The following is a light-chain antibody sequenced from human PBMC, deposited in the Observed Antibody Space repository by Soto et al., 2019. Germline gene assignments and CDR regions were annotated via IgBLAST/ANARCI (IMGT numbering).Light chain of an antibody. Sequence: DIQMTQSPSTLSASVGDRVTITCRASQSISSWLAWYQQKPGKAPKLLIYKASSLESGVPSRFSGSGSGTEFTLTISSLQPDDFAPYYCQQYNSYSFGGGTKVEIK. V-gene: IGKV1-5*03. J-gene: IGKJ4*01. CDR1: QSISSW. CDR2: KAS. CDR3: QQYNSYS.